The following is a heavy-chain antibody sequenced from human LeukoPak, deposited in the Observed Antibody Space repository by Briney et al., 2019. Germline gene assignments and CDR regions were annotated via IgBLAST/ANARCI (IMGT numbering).Heavy chain of an antibody. D-gene: IGHD3-16*01. V-gene: IGHV1-2*02. J-gene: IGHJ6*03. CDR2: INPNSGGT. Sequence: ASVKVSCKASGYTFTSYVINWVRQAPGQGLEWMGWINPNSGGTNYAQKFQGRVTMTRDTSINTAYMELSRLRSDDTAVYYCARGGLPIYYYYIDVWGKGTTVTVSS. CDR3: ARGGLPIYYYYIDV. CDR1: GYTFTSYV.